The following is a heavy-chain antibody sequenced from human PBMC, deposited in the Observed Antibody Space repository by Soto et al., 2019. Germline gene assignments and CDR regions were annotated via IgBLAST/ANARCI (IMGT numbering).Heavy chain of an antibody. CDR3: ARGMYYYGSGSYYNVRKKEYNWFDP. Sequence: QVQLQQWGAGLLKPSETLSLTCAVYGGSFSGYYWSWIRQPPGKGLEWIGEINHSGSTNYNPSLKSRVTISVDTSKNQFALRLSSVTAADTAVYYCARGMYYYGSGSYYNVRKKEYNWFDPWGQGTLVTVSS. V-gene: IGHV4-34*01. D-gene: IGHD3-10*01. CDR1: GGSFSGYY. CDR2: INHSGST. J-gene: IGHJ5*02.